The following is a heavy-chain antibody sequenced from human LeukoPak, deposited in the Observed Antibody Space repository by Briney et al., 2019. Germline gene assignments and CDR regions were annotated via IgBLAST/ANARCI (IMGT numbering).Heavy chain of an antibody. D-gene: IGHD3-22*01. J-gene: IGHJ4*02. CDR1: GGSFSGYY. Sequence: SETLSLTCAVYGGSFSGYYWSWIRQPPGKGLEWIGEINHSGSTNYNPSLKSRVTISVDTSKNQFSLKLSSVTAVDTAVYYCARRTTYYYDSSGYQGFDYWGQGTLVTVSS. V-gene: IGHV4-34*01. CDR3: ARRTTYYYDSSGYQGFDY. CDR2: INHSGST.